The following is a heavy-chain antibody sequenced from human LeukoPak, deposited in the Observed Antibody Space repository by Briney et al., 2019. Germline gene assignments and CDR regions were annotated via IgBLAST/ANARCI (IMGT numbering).Heavy chain of an antibody. V-gene: IGHV4-39*07. Sequence: PSETLSLTCTVSGGSISTSNYYWGWIRQPPGKGLEWIGSIYYSGSTYYNPSLKSRVTISVDTSKNQFSLKLSSVTAADTAVYYCARGHHPRKLWPTYYYYYYMDVWGKGTTVTVSS. CDR3: ARGHHPRKLWPTYYYYYYMDV. CDR2: IYYSGST. CDR1: GGSISTSNYY. D-gene: IGHD5-18*01. J-gene: IGHJ6*03.